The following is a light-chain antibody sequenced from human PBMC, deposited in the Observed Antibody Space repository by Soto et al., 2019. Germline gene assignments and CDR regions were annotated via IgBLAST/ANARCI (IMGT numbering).Light chain of an antibody. CDR1: QTISSW. CDR2: KAS. CDR3: HHYNSYSEA. V-gene: IGKV1-5*03. Sequence: DIQMPQSPSTLSGSVGASVTITGRASQTISSWLAWYQQKPGKAPKLLIYKASTLKSGVPSRFSGSGSGTEFTLTISSLQPDDFATYYCHHYNSYSEAFGQGPKV. J-gene: IGKJ1*01.